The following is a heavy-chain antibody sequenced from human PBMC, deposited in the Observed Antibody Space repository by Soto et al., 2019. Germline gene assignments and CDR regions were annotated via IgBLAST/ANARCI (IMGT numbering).Heavy chain of an antibody. CDR2: IYYSGST. Sequence: KPSETLSLTCTVSGASVRSGSYYWNWIRQPPGKGLEWIGFIYYSGSTYYSPSLKSRVTISTDTSKNQFSLKLSSVTAADTAVYYCAAQSSGYYFVFDYWGQGTLVTVS. D-gene: IGHD3-22*01. CDR3: AAQSSGYYFVFDY. V-gene: IGHV4-61*01. J-gene: IGHJ4*02. CDR1: GASVRSGSYY.